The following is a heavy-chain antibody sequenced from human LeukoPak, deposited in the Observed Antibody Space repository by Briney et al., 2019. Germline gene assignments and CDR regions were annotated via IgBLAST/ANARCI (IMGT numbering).Heavy chain of an antibody. D-gene: IGHD6-13*01. J-gene: IGHJ6*02. CDR2: INHSGST. CDR3: SSIAAGYGMDV. V-gene: IGHV4-34*01. CDR1: GGSFSGYY. Sequence: SETLSLTCAVYGGSFSGYYWSWIRQPPGKGLEWIGEINHSGSTNYNPSLKSRVTISVDTSKDQFSLKLSSVTAADTAVYYCSSIAAGYGMDVWGQGTTVTVSS.